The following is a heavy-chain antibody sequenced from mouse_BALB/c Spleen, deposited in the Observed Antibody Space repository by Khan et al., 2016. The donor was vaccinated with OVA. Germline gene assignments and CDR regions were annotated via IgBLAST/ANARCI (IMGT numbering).Heavy chain of an antibody. D-gene: IGHD2-4*01. CDR1: GYTFRSYW. CDR3: ARSYYDYDYYAMDY. Sequence: QVQLKQSGAELMKPGASVKISCKATGYTFRSYWIEWVKQRPGHGLEWIGEILPGSDNTNYNEKFKGKDTFTADTFSNTAYMHISSLTSEDSAVYYCARSYYDYDYYAMDYWGQGTSVTVSS. J-gene: IGHJ4*01. V-gene: IGHV1-9*01. CDR2: ILPGSDNT.